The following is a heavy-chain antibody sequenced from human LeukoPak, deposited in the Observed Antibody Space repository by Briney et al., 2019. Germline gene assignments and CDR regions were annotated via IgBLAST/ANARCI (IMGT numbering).Heavy chain of an antibody. CDR3: AKDPNYYDSSGYYPSGGIQH. D-gene: IGHD3-22*01. J-gene: IGHJ1*01. CDR1: GFTFSSYW. V-gene: IGHV3-23*01. Sequence: GGSLRLSCAASGFTFSSYWMSWVRQAPGKGLEWVSAISGSGGSTYYADSVKGRFTISRDNSKNTLYLQMNSLRAEDTAVYYCAKDPNYYDSSGYYPSGGIQHWGQGTLVTVSS. CDR2: ISGSGGST.